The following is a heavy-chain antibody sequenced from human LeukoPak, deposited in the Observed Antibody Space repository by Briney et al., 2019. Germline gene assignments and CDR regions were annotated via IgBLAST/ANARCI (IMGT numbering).Heavy chain of an antibody. V-gene: IGHV4-34*01. CDR3: AREDYRSGSVDY. D-gene: IGHD3-10*01. CDR2: INHSGTT. J-gene: IGHJ4*02. CDR1: GASFRGYY. Sequence: KPSETLSLTCTVNGASFRGYYWTWIRQSPENGLEWIGEINHSGTTHYNAYLKSRVTISVDMSGNEFSLQLSSVTAADTAVYYCAREDYRSGSVDYWGQGTLVTVSS.